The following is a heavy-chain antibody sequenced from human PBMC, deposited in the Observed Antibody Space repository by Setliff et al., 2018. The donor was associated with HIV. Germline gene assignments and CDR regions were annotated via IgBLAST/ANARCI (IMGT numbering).Heavy chain of an antibody. CDR2: VNRDGGA. CDR1: GGSLTGYF. J-gene: IGHJ4*02. Sequence: SETLSLTCAVYGGSLTGYFWTWIRQSPGKGLEWVGQVNRDGGAHYNPSLRSRVTISVDTSKNQFSLELSSVTAADTAVYYCARGAVDEYARYFDYWGQGSLVTVSS. D-gene: IGHD5-12*01. V-gene: IGHV4-34*01. CDR3: ARGAVDEYARYFDY.